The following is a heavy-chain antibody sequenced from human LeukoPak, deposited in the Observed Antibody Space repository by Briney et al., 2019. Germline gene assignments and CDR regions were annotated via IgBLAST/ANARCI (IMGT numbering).Heavy chain of an antibody. V-gene: IGHV1-2*02. CDR1: GYTFTGYY. CDR3: ARGASGSSSSTGGGTIYYYYYYMDV. Sequence: VASVKVSCKASGYTFTGYYMHWVRQAPGQGLEWMGWINPNSGGTNYAQKFQGRVTMTRDTSISTAYMELSRLRSDDTAVYYCARGASGSSSSTGGGTIYYYYYYMDVWGKGTTVTVSS. D-gene: IGHD6-6*01. J-gene: IGHJ6*03. CDR2: INPNSGGT.